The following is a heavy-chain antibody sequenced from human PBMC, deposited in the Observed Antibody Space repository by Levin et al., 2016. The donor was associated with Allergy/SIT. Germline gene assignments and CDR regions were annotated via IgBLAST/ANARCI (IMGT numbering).Heavy chain of an antibody. D-gene: IGHD1-26*01. V-gene: IGHV4-39*07. Sequence: SETLSLTCTVSGGSISSSSYYWGWIRQPPGKGLEWIGEINHSGSTNYNPSLKSRVTISVDTSKNQFSLKLSSVTAADTAVYYCARASGRYTDYWGQGTLVTVSS. CDR2: INHSGST. CDR1: GGSISSSSYY. J-gene: IGHJ4*02. CDR3: ARASGRYTDY.